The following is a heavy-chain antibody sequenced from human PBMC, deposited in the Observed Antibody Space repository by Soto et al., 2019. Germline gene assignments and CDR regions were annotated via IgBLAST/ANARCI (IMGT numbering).Heavy chain of an antibody. V-gene: IGHV4-34*01. CDR2: ISQSGNT. CDR1: SGSFSGYY. J-gene: IGHJ4*02. Sequence: PSETLSLTCPIYSGSFSGYYWSWIRQPPGKGLEWIGEISQSGNTNYSPSLKSRVSISIDTSKKQFSLNLASVSAADTAVYYCARAPKVSGSSRTRPDFWGQGTLVTVSS. D-gene: IGHD6-6*01. CDR3: ARAPKVSGSSRTRPDF.